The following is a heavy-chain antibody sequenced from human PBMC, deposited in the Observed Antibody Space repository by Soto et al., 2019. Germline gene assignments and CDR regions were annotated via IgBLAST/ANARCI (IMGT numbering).Heavy chain of an antibody. D-gene: IGHD3-16*01. CDR3: SKEFLGDGTFLYFF. V-gene: IGHV3-23*01. CDR2: ISGSGGST. CDR1: GFTFSSYA. J-gene: IGHJ4*02. Sequence: PGGSLRLSCAASGFTFSSYAMSWVRQAPGKGLEWVSAISGSGGSTYYADSVKGRFTISRDNSKNTLYLQMNSLRAEDTAVYYYSKEFLGDGTFLYFFWAQGTLVPVSA.